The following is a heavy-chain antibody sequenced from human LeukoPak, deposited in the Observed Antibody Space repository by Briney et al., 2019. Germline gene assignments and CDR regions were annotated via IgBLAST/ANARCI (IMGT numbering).Heavy chain of an antibody. CDR1: GGSISSGSYY. J-gene: IGHJ5*02. CDR3: ASTLVGAYDFWSGYRNWFDP. D-gene: IGHD3-3*01. CDR2: IYTSGST. Sequence: SETLSLTCTVSGGSISSGSYYWSWLRQPAGKGLEWIGRIYTSGSTNYNPSLKSRVTISVDTSKNQFSLKLSSVTAADTAVYYCASTLVGAYDFWSGYRNWFDPWGQGTLVTVSS. V-gene: IGHV4-61*02.